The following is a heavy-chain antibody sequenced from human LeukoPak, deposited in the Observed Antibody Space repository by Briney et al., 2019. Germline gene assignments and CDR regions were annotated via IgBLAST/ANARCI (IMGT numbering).Heavy chain of an antibody. D-gene: IGHD2-2*02. Sequence: ASATVSCKASGYTFTSYGISWVRQAPGQGLEWMGWISAYNGNTNYAQKLQGRVTMTTDTSTSTAYMELRSLRSDDTAVYYCARAWVVPAAIRFDPWGQGTLVTVSS. CDR3: ARAWVVPAAIRFDP. V-gene: IGHV1-18*01. CDR1: GYTFTSYG. J-gene: IGHJ5*02. CDR2: ISAYNGNT.